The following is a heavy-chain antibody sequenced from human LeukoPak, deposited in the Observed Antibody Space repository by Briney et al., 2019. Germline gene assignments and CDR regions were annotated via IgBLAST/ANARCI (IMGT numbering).Heavy chain of an antibody. Sequence: PGGSLRLSCTASGFTFGDYAMSWFRQAPGKGLEWVGFIRSKAYGGTTESAASVKGRFTISRDDSKSIAYLQMNSLKTEDTAVYYCTRDLILYSSSSNFDYWGQGTLVTVSS. CDR1: GFTFGDYA. V-gene: IGHV3-49*03. J-gene: IGHJ4*02. CDR2: IRSKAYGGTT. CDR3: TRDLILYSSSSNFDY. D-gene: IGHD6-6*01.